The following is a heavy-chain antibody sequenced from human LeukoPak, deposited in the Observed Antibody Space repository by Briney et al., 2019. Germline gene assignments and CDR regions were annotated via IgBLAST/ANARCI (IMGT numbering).Heavy chain of an antibody. CDR1: GYTFANYE. CDR3: ARGTSYYASGSYPDFDY. V-gene: IGHV1-8*03. CDR2: VNPNSGNT. D-gene: IGHD3-10*01. Sequence: ASXXVSCKASGYTFANYEIHWVRQATGQGLEWMAWVNPNSGNTNYAQKFQGRVTVTRNTFISTAYMEMGSLGFEDTAVYYCARGTSYYASGSYPDFDYWGQGTLVTVSS. J-gene: IGHJ4*02.